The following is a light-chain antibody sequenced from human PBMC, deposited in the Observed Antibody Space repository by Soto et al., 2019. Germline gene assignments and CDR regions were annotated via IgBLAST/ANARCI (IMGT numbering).Light chain of an antibody. V-gene: IGLV7-43*01. CDR3: LLYYGDAVV. J-gene: IGLJ2*01. CDR2: NTN. CDR1: TGAVTSGYY. Sequence: QTVVTQEPSLTVSPGGTVTLTCASSTGAVTSGYYPNWFQQKTGQAPRALIDNTNNKHSWTPARFSGSLLGARAALTLSGVQPEDEAEYYCLLYYGDAVVFGGGTKLTVL.